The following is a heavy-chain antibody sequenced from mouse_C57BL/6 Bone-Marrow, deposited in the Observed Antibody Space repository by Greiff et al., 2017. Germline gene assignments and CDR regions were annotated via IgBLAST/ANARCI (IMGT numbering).Heavy chain of an antibody. Sequence: DVMLVESGGGLVKPGGSLKLSCAASGFTFSDYGMHWVRQAPEKGLEWVAYITSGSSTIYYADTVKGRFTISRDNAKNTLFLQMTSLRSEDTAMYYCARPELVAYWGQGTLVTVSA. J-gene: IGHJ3*01. CDR3: ARPELVAY. CDR1: GFTFSDYG. V-gene: IGHV5-17*01. D-gene: IGHD4-1*01. CDR2: ITSGSSTI.